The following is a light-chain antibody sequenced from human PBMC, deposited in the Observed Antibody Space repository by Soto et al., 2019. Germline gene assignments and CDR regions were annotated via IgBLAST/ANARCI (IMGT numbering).Light chain of an antibody. CDR2: SDT. J-gene: IGLJ2*01. CDR1: NIGSKG. V-gene: IGLV3-21*04. CDR3: KVWDSGSAHVV. Sequence: SYELTQPPSVSVAPGKTASISCGGNNIGSKGVHWYQQKPGQAPVLVIYSDTDLPPVIPGRFSGSNSANLATLTISRVEAGDEADYYCKVWDSGSAHVVFGGGNKLTVL.